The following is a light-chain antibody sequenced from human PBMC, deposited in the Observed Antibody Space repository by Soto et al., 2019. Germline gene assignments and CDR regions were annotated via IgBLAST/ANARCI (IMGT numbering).Light chain of an antibody. Sequence: QSLLTHPASLSGSPGQSITISCTGTSSDVGGYNYVSWYQHHPGKAPKLMIYEVTNRPSGVSIRFSGSKSGTTASLTISGLQAEDDADYYCLSFTSSFTYIFGTGTKVTVL. CDR2: EVT. V-gene: IGLV2-14*01. J-gene: IGLJ1*01. CDR1: SSDVGGYNY. CDR3: LSFTSSFTYI.